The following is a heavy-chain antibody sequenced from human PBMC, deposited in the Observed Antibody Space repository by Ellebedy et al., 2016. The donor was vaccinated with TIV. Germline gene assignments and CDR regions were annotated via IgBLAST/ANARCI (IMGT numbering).Heavy chain of an antibody. CDR1: GFTFSSYA. D-gene: IGHD3-10*01. V-gene: IGHV3-33*08. CDR3: ARVLAPPYSYYYALAV. J-gene: IGHJ6*02. Sequence: PGGSLRLSCAASGFTFSSYAMSWVRQAPGKGLEWVASIWYDGSTKYYADSVKGRFTISRDNSRNTLHLQMNSLRAEDTAVYYCARVLAPPYSYYYALAVWGQGTTVTVSS. CDR2: IWYDGSTK.